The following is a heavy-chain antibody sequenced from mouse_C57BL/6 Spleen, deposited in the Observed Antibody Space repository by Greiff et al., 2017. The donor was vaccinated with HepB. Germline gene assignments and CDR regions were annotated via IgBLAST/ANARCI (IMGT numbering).Heavy chain of an antibody. CDR3: ARDGNVYAMDY. CDR1: GFTFSSYA. D-gene: IGHD2-1*01. J-gene: IGHJ4*01. Sequence: EVNVVDSGGGLVKPGGSLKLSCAASGFTFSSYAMSWVRQTPEKRLEWVATISDGGSYTYYPDNVKGRFTISRDNAKNNLYLQMSHLKSEDTAMYYCARDGNVYAMDYWGQGTSVTVSS. V-gene: IGHV5-4*01. CDR2: ISDGGSYT.